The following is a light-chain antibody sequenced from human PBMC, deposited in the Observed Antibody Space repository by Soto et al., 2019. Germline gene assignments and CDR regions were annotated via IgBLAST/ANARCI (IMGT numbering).Light chain of an antibody. J-gene: IGKJ4*01. CDR3: QQSYSTPPT. V-gene: IGKV1-39*01. CDR1: QSIGSY. Sequence: DLPMTQSPSSLSASVGDRVTITCRASQSIGSYLSWYQQKLGKAPKLLIYAASSLQSGVPSRFSGSGSGTDFTLTISSLQPEDFATYYCQQSYSTPPTFGGGTKVEIK. CDR2: AAS.